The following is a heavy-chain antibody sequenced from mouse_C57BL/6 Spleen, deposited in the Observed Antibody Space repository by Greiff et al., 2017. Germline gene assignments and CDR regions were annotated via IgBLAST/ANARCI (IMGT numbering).Heavy chain of an antibody. CDR2: ISSGGSYT. D-gene: IGHD2-4*01. CDR1: GFTFSSYG. Sequence: EVKLMESGGDLVKPGGSLKLSCAASGFTFSSYGLSWVRQTPEKRLEWVATISSGGSYTYYPDRVKGRFTISRDKAKNTLYLQMSSLKAEDTAVYYCARHDYGRGAYAMDYWGQGTSVTVSS. CDR3: ARHDYGRGAYAMDY. V-gene: IGHV5-6*01. J-gene: IGHJ4*01.